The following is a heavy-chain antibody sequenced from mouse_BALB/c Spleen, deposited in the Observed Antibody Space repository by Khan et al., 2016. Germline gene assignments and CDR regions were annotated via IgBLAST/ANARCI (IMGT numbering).Heavy chain of an antibody. V-gene: IGHV3-2*02. D-gene: IGHD1-2*01. Sequence: EVQLQESGPGLVKPSQSLSLTCTVTGYSITSDYAWNWIRQFPGNKLEWMGYIGYSGSTSYNHSLTSRISITRDSSKNQFFLQLNAVTTEDTAAYYCALLRLAYWGQGTLVTVSA. CDR2: IGYSGST. CDR3: ALLRLAY. J-gene: IGHJ3*01. CDR1: GYSITSDYA.